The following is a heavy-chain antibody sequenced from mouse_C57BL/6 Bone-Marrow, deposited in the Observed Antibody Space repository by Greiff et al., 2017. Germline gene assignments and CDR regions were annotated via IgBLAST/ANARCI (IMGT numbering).Heavy chain of an antibody. Sequence: QVQLQQPGAELVKPGASVKMSCKASGYTFTSYWITWVKQRPGQGLEWIGDIYPGSGSTNYNEKFKSKATLTVDTSSRTAYMQLSSLTSEDSAVYYGARDIYSDFDVWGTGTTVTVSS. V-gene: IGHV1-55*01. CDR3: ARDIYSDFDV. CDR2: IYPGSGST. J-gene: IGHJ1*03. CDR1: GYTFTSYW.